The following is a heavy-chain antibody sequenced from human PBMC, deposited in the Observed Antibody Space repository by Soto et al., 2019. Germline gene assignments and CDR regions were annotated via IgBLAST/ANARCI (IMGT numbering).Heavy chain of an antibody. Sequence: PGESLKISCKGSGYSFTSYWFGWVRQMPGKGLEWMGIIYPGDSETRYSPSFQGRVIISADRFISTAYLQWSSLKASDTATYYCARQKGIAVSGTGYYGMDVWGQGTTVTVSS. V-gene: IGHV5-51*01. CDR3: ARQKGIAVSGTGYYGMDV. CDR1: GYSFTSYW. CDR2: IYPGDSET. J-gene: IGHJ6*02. D-gene: IGHD6-19*01.